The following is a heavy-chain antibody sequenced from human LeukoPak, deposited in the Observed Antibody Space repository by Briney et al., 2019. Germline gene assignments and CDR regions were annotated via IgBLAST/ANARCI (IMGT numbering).Heavy chain of an antibody. J-gene: IGHJ5*02. CDR1: GYTFTSYG. Sequence: ASVKVSCKASGYTFTSYGISWVRQAPGQGLEWMGWIFAYNGNTNYAQKPQGRVTMTTDTSTSTAYMELSSLRSEDTAVYYCARVSGYSSSWSLNWFDPWGQGTLVTVSS. V-gene: IGHV1-18*01. CDR3: ARVSGYSSSWSLNWFDP. D-gene: IGHD6-13*01. CDR2: IFAYNGNT.